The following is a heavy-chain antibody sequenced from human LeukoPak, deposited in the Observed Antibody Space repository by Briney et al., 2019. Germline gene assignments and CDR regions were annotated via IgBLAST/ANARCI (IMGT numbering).Heavy chain of an antibody. CDR1: GFTFCSYG. Sequence: GRSLRLSCAASGFTFCSYGMHWVRQAPGKGLEWVAVISYDGSNKYYADSVKGRFTISRDSSKNTLYLQMNSLRAEDTAVYYCAKASVVVVAAATFDYWGQGTLVTVSS. V-gene: IGHV3-30*18. CDR3: AKASVVVVAAATFDY. D-gene: IGHD2-15*01. J-gene: IGHJ4*02. CDR2: ISYDGSNK.